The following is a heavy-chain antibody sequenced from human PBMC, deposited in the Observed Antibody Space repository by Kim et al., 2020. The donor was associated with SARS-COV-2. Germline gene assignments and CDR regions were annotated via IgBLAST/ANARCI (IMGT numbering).Heavy chain of an antibody. V-gene: IGHV3-30*18. CDR2: ISYDGNNK. CDR3: AKAVVAVMGLTIHS. J-gene: IGHJ4*02. Sequence: GGSLRLSCTASGFTFSDYGMHWVRQAPGKGLEWVAVISYDGNNKNYAESVKGRFTISRDNSKNTLFLQMNSLRVEDTSVYYCAKAVVAVMGLTIHSWGQGGLVTVSS. D-gene: IGHD2-2*01. CDR1: GFTFSDYG.